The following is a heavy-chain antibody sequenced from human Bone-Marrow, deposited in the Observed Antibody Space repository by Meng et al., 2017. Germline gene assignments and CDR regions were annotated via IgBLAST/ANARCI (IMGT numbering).Heavy chain of an antibody. CDR3: ARNHAAF. D-gene: IGHD1-14*01. V-gene: IGHV3-11*01. J-gene: IGHJ4*02. Sequence: QVHRVVTGGGLVQPRGSLRLSCAASGFTFRDNGMSWIRQAPGKGLDWVSYISSSGDTMHYAASVQGRFTITRATTKNSLYLPMNSLSAEDTAVYYCARNHAAFWGQGILVTVSS. CDR1: GFTFRDNG. CDR2: ISSSGDTM.